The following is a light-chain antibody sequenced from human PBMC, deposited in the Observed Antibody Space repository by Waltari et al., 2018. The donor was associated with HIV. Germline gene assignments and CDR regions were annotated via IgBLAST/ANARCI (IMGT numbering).Light chain of an antibody. CDR2: RNK. Sequence: QSVLTQPPSASGTPGQRVTISCSGSSSDIGSYYVYWFQQLPGTAPKLLIYRNKQRPSGVPDRFSGSKSGTSASLAIGGLRSEDEADYYCATWDDNLSGVVFGGGTKLTVL. CDR3: ATWDDNLSGVV. J-gene: IGLJ2*01. V-gene: IGLV1-47*01. CDR1: SSDIGSYY.